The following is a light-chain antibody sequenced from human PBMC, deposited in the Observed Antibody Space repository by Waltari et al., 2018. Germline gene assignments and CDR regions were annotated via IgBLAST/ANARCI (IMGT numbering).Light chain of an antibody. CDR1: SSNIGAGYD. CDR2: ANS. V-gene: IGLV1-40*01. J-gene: IGLJ2*01. Sequence: QAVLPPPPSVSVAPGQRVTISSPGSSSNIGAGYDVHWYQQLPGTVPKPLIYANSNRPSGVPDRFSGSKSGTPASLAITGLQAEDEADYYCQSYDSSQSDWVFGGGTKLTVL. CDR3: QSYDSSQSDWV.